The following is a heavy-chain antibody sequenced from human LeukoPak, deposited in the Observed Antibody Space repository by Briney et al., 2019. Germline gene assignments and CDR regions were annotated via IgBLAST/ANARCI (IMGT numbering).Heavy chain of an antibody. V-gene: IGHV4-34*01. CDR2: INHSGST. CDR1: GGSFSGYY. D-gene: IGHD6-19*01. CDR3: ARGPGSGWDPLNY. J-gene: IGHJ4*02. Sequence: SETLSLTCAVYGGSFSGYYWSWIRQPPGKGLEWIGEINHSGSTNYNPSLKSRVTISVDTSKNQFSLKLSSVTAADTAVYYCARGPGSGWDPLNYWGQGTLVTVSS.